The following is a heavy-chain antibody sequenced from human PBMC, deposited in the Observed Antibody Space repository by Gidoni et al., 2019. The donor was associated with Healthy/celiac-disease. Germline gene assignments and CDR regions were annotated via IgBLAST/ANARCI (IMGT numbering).Heavy chain of an antibody. CDR3: ARDLELPSGSGGYYFDY. D-gene: IGHD6-19*01. J-gene: IGHJ4*02. V-gene: IGHV4-61*02. CDR2: IYTSGST. Sequence: QVQLQESGPGLVKPSQTLSLTCTVSGGSISSGSYYWSWIRQPAGKGLEWIGRIYTSGSTNYNPSLKSRVTISVDTSKNQFSLKLSSVTAADTAVYYCARDLELPSGSGGYYFDYWGQGTLVTVSS. CDR1: GGSISSGSYY.